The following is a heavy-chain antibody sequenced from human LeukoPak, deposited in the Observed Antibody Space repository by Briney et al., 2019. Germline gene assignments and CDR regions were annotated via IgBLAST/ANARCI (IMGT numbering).Heavy chain of an antibody. D-gene: IGHD2-2*01. CDR3: ARVDCSSTSCYEFDY. CDR2: IRSSGSTI. J-gene: IGHJ4*02. V-gene: IGHV3-11*04. CDR1: GFTFSDYY. Sequence: PGGSLRLSCAASGFTFSDYYMSWIRQAPGKGLEWVSCIRSSGSTIYYADSVKGRFTISRDNAKNSLYLQMNSLRAEDTAVYYCARVDCSSTSCYEFDYWGQGTLVTVSS.